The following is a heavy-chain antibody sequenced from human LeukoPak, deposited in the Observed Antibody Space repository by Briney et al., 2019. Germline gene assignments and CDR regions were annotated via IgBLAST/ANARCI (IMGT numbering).Heavy chain of an antibody. D-gene: IGHD5-18*01. J-gene: IGHJ6*03. CDR3: ARDRGSYKNMDV. CDR2: IYTSGST. Sequence: SETLSLTCTVSGGSISSYYWSWIRQPAGKGLEWIGRIYTSGSTNYNPSLKSRVAISVDTSKNQFSLKLSSVTAADTAVYYCARDRGSYKNMDVWGKGTTVTVSS. CDR1: GGSISSYY. V-gene: IGHV4-4*07.